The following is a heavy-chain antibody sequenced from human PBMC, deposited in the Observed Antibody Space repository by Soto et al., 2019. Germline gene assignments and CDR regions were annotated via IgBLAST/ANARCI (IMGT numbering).Heavy chain of an antibody. D-gene: IGHD1-26*01. CDR2: ISPNSGNT. Sequence: QVQLVQSGAEVKKPGASVKVSCRASGYTFNSYGISWLRKAPGQGLEWMGWISPNSGNTEYAQKMLGRVTMTTDTSASTAYMELRNLRSEDTARYYCARDSGVAAGDDVADYWAQGTLGTVSS. CDR3: ARDSGVAAGDDVADY. V-gene: IGHV1-18*04. CDR1: GYTFNSYG. J-gene: IGHJ4*02.